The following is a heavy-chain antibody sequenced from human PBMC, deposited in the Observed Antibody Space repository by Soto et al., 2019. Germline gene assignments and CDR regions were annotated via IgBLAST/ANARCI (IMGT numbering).Heavy chain of an antibody. CDR2: IYSGGST. Sequence: XVSLRLTYAASGFTFSSNYMSWVRQAPGKGLEWVSVIYSGGSTYYADSVKGRFTISRDNSKNTLYLQMNSLRAEDTAVYYCARDPDYYDISGPKWGQGTLVTVSS. CDR1: GFTFSSNY. CDR3: ARDPDYYDISGPK. V-gene: IGHV3-53*01. D-gene: IGHD3-22*01. J-gene: IGHJ4*02.